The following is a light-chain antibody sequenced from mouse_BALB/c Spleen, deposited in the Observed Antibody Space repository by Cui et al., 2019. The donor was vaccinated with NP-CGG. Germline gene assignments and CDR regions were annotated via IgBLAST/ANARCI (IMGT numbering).Light chain of an antibody. J-gene: IGLJ1*01. CDR1: TGAVTTNNY. CDR2: GTN. Sequence: VSTQNSALTTSPGETVTLTCRSSTGAVTTNNYANWVQEKPDHLFTGLIGGTNNRAPGVPARFSGSLIGDKAALTITGAQTEDEAIYFCALWYSNHWVFGGGTKLTVL. V-gene: IGLV1*01. CDR3: ALWYSNHWV.